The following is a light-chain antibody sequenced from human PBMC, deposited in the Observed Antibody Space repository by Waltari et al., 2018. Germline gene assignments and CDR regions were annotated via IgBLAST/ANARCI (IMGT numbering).Light chain of an antibody. Sequence: QSALTQPASVSGSPGQSITISCTGTSSDIGGYNLVSWYQHHPGKAPKIIIYEGNKRPSGVSFRFSGSKSGNTASLTISGLHTEDGADYYCCSYAGIGTLTFGGGTRVTV. CDR3: CSYAGIGTLT. CDR1: SSDIGGYNL. CDR2: EGN. V-gene: IGLV2-23*01. J-gene: IGLJ3*02.